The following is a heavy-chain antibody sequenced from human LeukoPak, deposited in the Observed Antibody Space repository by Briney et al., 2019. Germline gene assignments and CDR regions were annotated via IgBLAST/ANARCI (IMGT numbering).Heavy chain of an antibody. CDR2: ISGSGGST. CDR1: GFTFSSYA. Sequence: TGGSQRLSCAASGFTFSSYAMSWVRQAPGKGLEWVSAISGSGGSTYYADSVKGRFTISRDNSKNTLYLQMNSLRAEDAAVYYCAKLGIGVLDAFDIWGQGTMVTVSS. D-gene: IGHD1-26*01. V-gene: IGHV3-23*01. J-gene: IGHJ3*02. CDR3: AKLGIGVLDAFDI.